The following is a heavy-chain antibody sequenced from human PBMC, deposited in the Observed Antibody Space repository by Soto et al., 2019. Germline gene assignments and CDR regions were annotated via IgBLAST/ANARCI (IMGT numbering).Heavy chain of an antibody. CDR1: GGSISSYY. CDR3: ARDIVNWFGEPEGQFDP. Sequence: SETLSLTCTVSGGSISSYYWSWIRQPPGKGLEWIGYIYYSGSTNYNPSLKSRVTISVDTSKNQSSLKLSSVTAADTAVYYCARDIVNWFGEPEGQFDPWGQGTLVTVSS. D-gene: IGHD3-10*01. CDR2: IYYSGST. V-gene: IGHV4-59*01. J-gene: IGHJ5*02.